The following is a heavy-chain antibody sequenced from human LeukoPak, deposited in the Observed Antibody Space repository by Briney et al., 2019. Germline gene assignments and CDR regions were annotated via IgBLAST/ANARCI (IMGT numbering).Heavy chain of an antibody. CDR1: GFTFSSYG. Sequence: GGSLRLSCAASGFTFSSYGMHWVRQAPGKGLEWVAVIWYDGSNKYYADSVKGRFTISRDNSKNTLYLQMNSLRAEDTAVYYCARLPFAVAGKDAFDIWGQGTMVTVSS. V-gene: IGHV3-33*01. J-gene: IGHJ3*02. CDR3: ARLPFAVAGKDAFDI. CDR2: IWYDGSNK. D-gene: IGHD6-19*01.